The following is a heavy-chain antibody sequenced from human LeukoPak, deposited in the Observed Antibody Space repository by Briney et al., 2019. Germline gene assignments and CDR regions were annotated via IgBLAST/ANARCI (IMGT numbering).Heavy chain of an antibody. V-gene: IGHV4-59*08. J-gene: IGHJ4*02. CDR1: GGSISSYY. CDR2: ISYSGST. Sequence: ASETLSLTCSVSGGSISSYYWNWIRQPPGKGLEWIGYISYSGSTNYNPSLKSRVTISVDTSKNQFSLKLSSVTAADTAVHYCARLTSGAVNWGQGTLVTVSS. CDR3: ARLTSGAVN. D-gene: IGHD2-15*01.